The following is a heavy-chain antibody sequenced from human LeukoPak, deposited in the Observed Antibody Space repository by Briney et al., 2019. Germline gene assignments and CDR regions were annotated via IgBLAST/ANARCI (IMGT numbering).Heavy chain of an antibody. V-gene: IGHV3-30*02. J-gene: IGHJ6*03. CDR1: GFTFSNYG. CDR2: IWYDVSKK. CDR3: AKGRGDCSGGRCYYYYYYMDV. D-gene: IGHD2-15*01. Sequence: GGSLRLSCAASGFTFSNYGKHWVRQAPGKGLEWVALIWYDVSKKYYADSVKGRFTISRDNSKNTLYLQMNTLRAEDTAVYYCAKGRGDCSGGRCYYYYYYMDVWGKGTTVTVSS.